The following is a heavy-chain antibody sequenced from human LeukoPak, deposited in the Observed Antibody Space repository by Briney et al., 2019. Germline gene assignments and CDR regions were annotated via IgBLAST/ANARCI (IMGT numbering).Heavy chain of an antibody. CDR2: ITNSGDRT. CDR1: GFTFSSYG. V-gene: IGHV3-23*01. D-gene: IGHD2-2*01. J-gene: IGHJ4*02. CDR3: AKDADWRPAAD. Sequence: PGGSLRLSCAASGFTFSSYGMHWVRQAPGKGLEWVSSITNSGDRTYYADAVRGQFTISRDNSKSTLFLQMRSLRVEDTAIYYCAKDADWRPAADWGQGTLVIVSS.